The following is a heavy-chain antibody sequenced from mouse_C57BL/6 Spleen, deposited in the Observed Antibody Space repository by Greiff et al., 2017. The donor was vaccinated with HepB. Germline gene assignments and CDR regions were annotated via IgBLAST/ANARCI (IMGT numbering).Heavy chain of an antibody. V-gene: IGHV1-47*01. Sequence: QVQLKQSGAELVKPGASVKMSCKASGYTFTTYPIEWMKQNHGKSLEWIGNFHPYNDDTKYNEKFKGKATLTVEKSSSTVYLELSRLTSDDSAVYYCARSYYGSSYGYWYFDVWGTGTTVTVSS. CDR3: ARSYYGSSYGYWYFDV. CDR1: GYTFTTYP. D-gene: IGHD1-1*01. J-gene: IGHJ1*03. CDR2: FHPYNDDT.